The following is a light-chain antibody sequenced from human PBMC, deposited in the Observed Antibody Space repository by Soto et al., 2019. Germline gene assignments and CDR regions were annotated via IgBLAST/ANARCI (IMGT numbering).Light chain of an antibody. CDR2: GNT. J-gene: IGLJ2*01. CDR1: TSNIGAGYD. V-gene: IGLV1-40*01. Sequence: QSVLTQPPSVSGALGQRVTISCTGITSNIGAGYDVHWYQLLPGRAPKLLIYGNTNRPSGVPDRFSGSKSATSASLAITGLQAEDEADYYCCSYAGSYTFVVFGGGTKLTVL. CDR3: CSYAGSYTFVV.